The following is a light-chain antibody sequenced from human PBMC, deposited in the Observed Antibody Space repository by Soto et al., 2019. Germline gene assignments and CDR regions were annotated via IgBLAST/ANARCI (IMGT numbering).Light chain of an antibody. CDR2: IAS. Sequence: EIVLTQSPGTLSLSPGERATLSCRASQSVSSNYLAWYQQKTGQTPRLLIYIASSRAPGIPDRFSGSGSGTHLTLIISRVEPEDFAVYYCQQYGSSPWTFGQGTKVEIK. CDR3: QQYGSSPWT. J-gene: IGKJ1*01. V-gene: IGKV3-20*01. CDR1: QSVSSNY.